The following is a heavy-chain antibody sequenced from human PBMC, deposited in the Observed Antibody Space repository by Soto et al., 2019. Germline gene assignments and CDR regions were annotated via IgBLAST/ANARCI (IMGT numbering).Heavy chain of an antibody. CDR3: AKVCRSGWYYFDY. Sequence: GGSLRLSCAASGFTFSSYAMSWVRQAPGKGLEWVSAISGSGGSTYYADSVKGRFTISRDNSKNTLYLQMNSLRADDTAVYYCAKVCRSGWYYFDYWGQGTLVTVSS. J-gene: IGHJ4*02. CDR2: ISGSGGST. V-gene: IGHV3-23*01. CDR1: GFTFSSYA. D-gene: IGHD6-19*01.